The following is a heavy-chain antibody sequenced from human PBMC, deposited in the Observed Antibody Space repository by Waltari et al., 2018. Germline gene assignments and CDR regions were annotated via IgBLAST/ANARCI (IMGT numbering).Heavy chain of an antibody. CDR2: IYYSGST. CDR3: ARGIAVARDDAFDI. V-gene: IGHV4-59*01. D-gene: IGHD6-19*01. J-gene: IGHJ3*02. Sequence: QVQLQESGPGLVKPSETLSLTCTVSGGSISSYYWSWIRQPPGKGLAWIGYIYYSGSTNYNPSLKRRVTISVDTSKNQFSLKLSSVTAADTAVYYCARGIAVARDDAFDIWGQGTMVTVSS. CDR1: GGSISSYY.